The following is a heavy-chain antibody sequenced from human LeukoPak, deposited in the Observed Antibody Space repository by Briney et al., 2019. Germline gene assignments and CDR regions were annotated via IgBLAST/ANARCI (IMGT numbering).Heavy chain of an antibody. J-gene: IGHJ4*02. V-gene: IGHV3-23*05. CDR2: IDINGKDS. Sequence: GGSLRLSCSISGIALRNCAMSWVRQAPGKGLEWVSSIDINGKDSHYADSVKGRFTISRDTSKNTLYLQMNSLRVEDTAIYYCAKEIRPNDYWGQGTLVTVSS. D-gene: IGHD4-17*01. CDR1: GIALRNCA. CDR3: AKEIRPNDY.